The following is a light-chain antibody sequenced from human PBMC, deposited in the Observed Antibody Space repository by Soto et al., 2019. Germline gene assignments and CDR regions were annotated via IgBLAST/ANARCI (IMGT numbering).Light chain of an antibody. CDR1: SSDVGGYNY. Sequence: QSALTQPASVSGSPGQSITISCTGTSSDVGGYNYVSWYQQHPGKAPKLIIYDVTNRPSGVSDRFSGSKSGNTASLTISGLQAEDEADYYCSSFTSSNTLRFGGGTQLTVL. V-gene: IGLV2-14*01. CDR2: DVT. CDR3: SSFTSSNTLR. J-gene: IGLJ2*01.